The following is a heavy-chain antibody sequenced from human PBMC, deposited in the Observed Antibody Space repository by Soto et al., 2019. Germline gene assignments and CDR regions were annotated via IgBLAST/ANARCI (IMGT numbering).Heavy chain of an antibody. V-gene: IGHV1-2*02. CDR1: GYRFTAYY. CDR2: VSPNNGAT. J-gene: IGHJ4*02. CDR3: ARVEGSASSAGD. D-gene: IGHD3-10*01. Sequence: ASVKVSCKTSGYRFTAYYVHWVRQAPGQGPEWMGYVSPNNGATIYAQKFQGRVTLTSDTSISTAYMVLSRLTSDDTAIYYCARVEGSASSAGDWGQGTQVTVSS.